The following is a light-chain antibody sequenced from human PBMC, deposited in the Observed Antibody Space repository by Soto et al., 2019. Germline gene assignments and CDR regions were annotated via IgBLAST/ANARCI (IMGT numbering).Light chain of an antibody. CDR1: RTINTY. J-gene: IGKJ2*01. V-gene: IGKV1-39*01. CDR2: GAS. CDR3: QQTNSFPYT. Sequence: DVRMTQSPSSLSASVGDTITITCRASRTINTYLNWFQQKPGEPPRLLIYGASTLHDGVPSRFSGSGSGADFTLTISGLQPEDFATYYCQQTNSFPYTFGQGTKLEIK.